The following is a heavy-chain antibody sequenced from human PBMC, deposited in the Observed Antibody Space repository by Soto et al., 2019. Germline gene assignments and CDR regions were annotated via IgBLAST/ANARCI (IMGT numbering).Heavy chain of an antibody. CDR1: GYTFTSYY. CDR3: AGGIMGRRYYYYYMDV. V-gene: IGHV1-46*03. CDR2: INPSGGST. Sequence: ASVKVSCKASGYTFTSYYMHWVRQAPGQGLEWMGIINPSGGSTSYAQKFQGRVTMTRDTSTSTVYMELSSLRSEDTAVYYCAGGIMGRRYYYYYMDVWGKGTTVTVSS. J-gene: IGHJ6*03. D-gene: IGHD1-26*01.